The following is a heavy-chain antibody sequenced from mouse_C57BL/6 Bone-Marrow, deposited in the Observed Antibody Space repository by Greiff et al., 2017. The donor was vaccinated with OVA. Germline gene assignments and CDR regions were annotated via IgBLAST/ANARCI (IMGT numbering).Heavy chain of an antibody. J-gene: IGHJ2*01. V-gene: IGHV1-50*01. D-gene: IGHD1-1*02. Sequence: QVQLQQPGAELVKPGASVKLSCKASGYTFTSYWMQWVKQRPGQGLEWIGEIDPSDSYTNYNQKFKGKATLTVDTSSSTAYMQLSSLTSEDSAVYYCARMKDYSYWGQGTTLTVSS. CDR2: IDPSDSYT. CDR3: ARMKDYSY. CDR1: GYTFTSYW.